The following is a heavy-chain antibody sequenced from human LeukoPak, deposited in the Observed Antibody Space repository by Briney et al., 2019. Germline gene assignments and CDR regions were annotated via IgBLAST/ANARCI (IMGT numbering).Heavy chain of an antibody. Sequence: SQTLSLTCTVSGGSISSGSYYWSWIRQPAGKGLEWIGRIYTSGSTNYNPSLKSRVTISVDTSKNQFSLKLSSVTAADTAVYYCARDRIAAAGISDYWGQGTLVTVSS. CDR3: ARDRIAAAGISDY. V-gene: IGHV4-61*02. CDR2: IYTSGST. CDR1: GGSISSGSYY. J-gene: IGHJ4*02. D-gene: IGHD6-13*01.